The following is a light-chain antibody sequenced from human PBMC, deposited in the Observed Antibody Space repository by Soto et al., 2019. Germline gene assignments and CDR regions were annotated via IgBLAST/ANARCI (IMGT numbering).Light chain of an antibody. V-gene: IGKV1-39*01. CDR2: GAS. CDR3: QQTYTTPEIT. J-gene: IGKJ5*01. Sequence: DIQLTQSPSSLSASVGGRVTITCRASQSISISLNWYQLKPGKAPKLLMYGASYLKSGVPTRFSGSGSGTDFTLTISSLQPEDFATYYCQQTYTTPEITFGQGTRLEIK. CDR1: QSISIS.